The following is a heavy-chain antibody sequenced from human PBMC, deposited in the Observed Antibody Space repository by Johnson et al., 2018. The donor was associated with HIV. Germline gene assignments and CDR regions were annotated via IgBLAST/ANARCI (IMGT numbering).Heavy chain of an antibody. Sequence: VQLVESGGGLVKPGGSLRLSCAASGFTFSNAWMSWVRQAPGKGLEWVGRIKSKTDGGTTDYAAPVKGRFTISRDDSKNTLYLQMNSLKTEDTAVYYCTTATPVGRGAFDIWGHGTMVTVSS. CDR1: GFTFSNAW. CDR2: IKSKTDGGTT. CDR3: TTATPVGRGAFDI. J-gene: IGHJ3*02. V-gene: IGHV3-15*01. D-gene: IGHD1-26*01.